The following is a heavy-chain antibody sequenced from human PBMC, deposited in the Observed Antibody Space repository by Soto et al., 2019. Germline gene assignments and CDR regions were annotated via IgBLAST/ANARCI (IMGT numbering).Heavy chain of an antibody. Sequence: QVQLVQSGAEVKKPGASVKVSCKASGYNFTIYYMHWVLQDPGQGLEWMGIINPSGGSTSYAQMFRGSVTMSRDTSTSKVYMELSSLRSEDTAIYYCARSRDRFDYWGQGTLVTVSS. J-gene: IGHJ4*02. CDR1: GYNFTIYY. CDR2: INPSGGST. CDR3: ARSRDRFDY. V-gene: IGHV1-46*01.